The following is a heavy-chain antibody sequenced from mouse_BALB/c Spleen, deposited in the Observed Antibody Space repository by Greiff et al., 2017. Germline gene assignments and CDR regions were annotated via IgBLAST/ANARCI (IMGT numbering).Heavy chain of an antibody. Sequence: EVMLVESGGGLVKLGGSLKLSCAASGFTFSSYYMSWVRQTPEKRLELVAAINSNGGSTYYPDTVKGRFTISRDNAKNTLYLQMSSLKSEDTALYYCARQGYYDDYDGGWFAYWGQGTLVTVSA. V-gene: IGHV5-6-2*01. D-gene: IGHD2-4*01. CDR1: GFTFSSYY. J-gene: IGHJ3*01. CDR3: ARQGYYDDYDGGWFAY. CDR2: INSNGGST.